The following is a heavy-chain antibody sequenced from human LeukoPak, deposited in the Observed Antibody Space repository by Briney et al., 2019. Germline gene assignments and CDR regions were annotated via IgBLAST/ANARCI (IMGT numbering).Heavy chain of an antibody. V-gene: IGHV1-69*06. Sequence: ASVKVSCKASGGTFSNYAISWVRRAPGQGLEWMGGIIPIFDTANYAQKFQGRVTITADKSTSTAYMELSSLRSEDTAVYYCARDTYYDFWSGYYISPYYYYMDVWGKGTTVTVSS. J-gene: IGHJ6*03. CDR3: ARDTYYDFWSGYYISPYYYYMDV. D-gene: IGHD3-3*01. CDR1: GGTFSNYA. CDR2: IIPIFDTA.